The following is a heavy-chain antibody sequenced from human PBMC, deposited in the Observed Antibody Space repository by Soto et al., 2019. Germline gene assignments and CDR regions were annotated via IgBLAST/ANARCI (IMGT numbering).Heavy chain of an antibody. J-gene: IGHJ4*02. Sequence: GGSLRLSCEPSGFTFSSYSFSWVRQAPGGGLEWIAYISSLSDSIYYGDSVRSRFTISRDNVKNSVYLQMNNLRGDDTAMYYCARKLLGAGNYFFEYWGQGVPVTVSS. D-gene: IGHD1-7*01. CDR1: GFTFSSYS. CDR3: ARKLLGAGNYFFEY. V-gene: IGHV3-48*01. CDR2: ISSLSDSI.